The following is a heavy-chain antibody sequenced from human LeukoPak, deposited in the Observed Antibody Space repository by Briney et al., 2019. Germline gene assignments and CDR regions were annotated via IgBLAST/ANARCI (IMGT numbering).Heavy chain of an antibody. V-gene: IGHV3-23*01. J-gene: IGHJ4*02. CDR3: AKEGRGSSSVGY. Sequence: GGSLRLSCAASGFKFSSYAMTWVRQAPGKGLEWVSLITTTGGGSYYADSVKGRFTISRDNSKNTVYLQMNSLRAEDTALYYCAKEGRGSSSVGYWGQGTLVTVSS. CDR2: ITTTGGGS. D-gene: IGHD6-6*01. CDR1: GFKFSSYA.